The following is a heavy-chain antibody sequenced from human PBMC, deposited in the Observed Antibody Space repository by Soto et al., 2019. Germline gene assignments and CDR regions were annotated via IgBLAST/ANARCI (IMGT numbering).Heavy chain of an antibody. V-gene: IGHV1-58*01. CDR2: IVVGSGNT. Sequence: SVKVSCKASGFTFTNSAVQWVRQARGQRLEWIGWIVVGSGNTIYAQRFQERVAITRDMSTSTAYMELSSLRSEDTAVYYCAAVGIASVGYYNGMDVWGQGTTVTVSS. CDR1: GFTFTNSA. CDR3: AAVGIASVGYYNGMDV. J-gene: IGHJ6*02. D-gene: IGHD6-13*01.